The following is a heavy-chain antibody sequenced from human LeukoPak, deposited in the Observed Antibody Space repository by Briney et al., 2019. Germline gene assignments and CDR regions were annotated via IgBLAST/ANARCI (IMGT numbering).Heavy chain of an antibody. J-gene: IGHJ6*02. CDR1: GGTFSSYA. D-gene: IGHD6-13*01. CDR2: IIPISGTA. V-gene: IGHV1-69*13. Sequence: GASVKVSCKASGGTFSSYAISWVRQAPGQGLEWMGGIIPISGTANYAQKFQGRVTITADESTSTAYMELSSLRSEDTAVYYCASSFYSSSWTNYYYYGMDVWGQGTTVTVSS. CDR3: ASSFYSSSWTNYYYYGMDV.